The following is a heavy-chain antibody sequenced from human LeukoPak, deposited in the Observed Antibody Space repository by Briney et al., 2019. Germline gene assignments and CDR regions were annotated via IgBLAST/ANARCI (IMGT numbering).Heavy chain of an antibody. J-gene: IGHJ4*02. D-gene: IGHD3-22*01. Sequence: ASVKVSCKASGGTFSSYAISWVRQAPEQGLEWMGGIIPIFGTTNYAQKFQGRVTITADESTSTAYMELSSLRSEDTAVYYCARGPYDSSGSDYWGQGTLVTVSS. CDR1: GGTFSSYA. V-gene: IGHV1-69*13. CDR3: ARGPYDSSGSDY. CDR2: IIPIFGTT.